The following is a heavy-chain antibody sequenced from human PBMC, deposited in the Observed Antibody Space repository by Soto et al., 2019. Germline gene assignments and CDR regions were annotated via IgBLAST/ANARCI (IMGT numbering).Heavy chain of an antibody. CDR2: IIPIFGTA. V-gene: IGHV1-69*01. Sequence: GXSVKVSCEASGGTFSSYAISWVRQAPGQGLEWMGGIIPIFGTANYAQKFQGRVTITADESTSTAYMELSSLRSEDTAVYYCARDQVQRDAFDIWGQGTMVTVSS. CDR1: GGTFSSYA. CDR3: ARDQVQRDAFDI. D-gene: IGHD6-25*01. J-gene: IGHJ3*02.